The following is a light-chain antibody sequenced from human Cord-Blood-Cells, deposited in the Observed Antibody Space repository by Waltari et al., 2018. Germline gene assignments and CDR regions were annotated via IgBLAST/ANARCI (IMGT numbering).Light chain of an antibody. V-gene: IGKV1-39*01. CDR2: ASS. Sequence: DIQMTQSPSSLSASVGDRVTITCRASQSISSYLNWYQQKPGKAPKLLIYASSSLQSGVPSRFSGSGSGTDFTLTISSLQPEDSATYYCQQSYSTPFTFGPGTEVDIK. CDR1: QSISSY. CDR3: QQSYSTPFT. J-gene: IGKJ3*01.